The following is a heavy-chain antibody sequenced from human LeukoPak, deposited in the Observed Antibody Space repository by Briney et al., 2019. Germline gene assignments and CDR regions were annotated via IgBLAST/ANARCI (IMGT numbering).Heavy chain of an antibody. Sequence: GGSLRLSCAASGFTFSSYAMSWVRQVPGKGLEWVSGISGSGDNTYYADSLKGRFTISRDNSKNTLYVQVNSLGTEDTAAYYCAKGSYYDSSGSFYFDYWGQGTLVTVSS. CDR3: AKGSYYDSSGSFYFDY. V-gene: IGHV3-23*01. CDR1: GFTFSSYA. CDR2: ISGSGDNT. J-gene: IGHJ4*02. D-gene: IGHD3-22*01.